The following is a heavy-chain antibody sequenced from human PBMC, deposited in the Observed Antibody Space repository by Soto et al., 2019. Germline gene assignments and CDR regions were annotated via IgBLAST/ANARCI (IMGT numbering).Heavy chain of an antibody. CDR1: GGSISSSSYY. CDR3: SSGSFVWGSYPNWYFDL. Sequence: SETLSLTCTVSGGSISSSSYYWGWIRQPPGKGLEWIGSIYYSGSTYYNPSLKSRVTIYVDTYKNPFSLKLSSVTAAGTAVDFFSSGSFVWGSYPNWYFDLWGRGTLVTVSS. D-gene: IGHD3-16*02. V-gene: IGHV4-39*01. J-gene: IGHJ2*01. CDR2: IYYSGST.